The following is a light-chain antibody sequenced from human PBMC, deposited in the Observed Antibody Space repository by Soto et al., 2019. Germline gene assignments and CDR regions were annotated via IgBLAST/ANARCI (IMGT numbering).Light chain of an antibody. J-gene: IGKJ1*01. CDR2: AAS. V-gene: IGKV1-6*01. CDR1: QVIRND. CDR3: HHYDIYS. Sequence: AIQMTQSPSSLSASVGDRVTITCRASQVIRNDLGWYQQKPVKAPKLLIYAASSLQSGVPSIFSCIGSGTDLAITISKPQPDDFDNYFCHHYDIYSFGQGTTGDIK.